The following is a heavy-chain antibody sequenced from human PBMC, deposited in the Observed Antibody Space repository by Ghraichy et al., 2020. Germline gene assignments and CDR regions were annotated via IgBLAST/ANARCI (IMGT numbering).Heavy chain of an antibody. CDR3: ARGKDYSNGTRPPNWFDP. Sequence: ASVKVSCKASGYTFTSYDINWVRQATGQGLEWMGWMNPNSGNTGYAQKFQGRVTMTRNTSISTAYMELSSLRSEDTAVYYCARGKDYSNGTRPPNWFDPWGQGTLVTVSS. CDR2: MNPNSGNT. D-gene: IGHD4-11*01. V-gene: IGHV1-8*01. CDR1: GYTFTSYD. J-gene: IGHJ5*02.